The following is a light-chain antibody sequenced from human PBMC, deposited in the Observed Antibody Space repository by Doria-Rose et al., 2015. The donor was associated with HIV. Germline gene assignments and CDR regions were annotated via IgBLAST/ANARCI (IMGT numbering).Light chain of an antibody. CDR3: SSYTRSFYV. Sequence: QSALIQPASVFGSPGQSITISCTGTSSDVGGYNYVSWYQQHPGKAPKLMIYGVSNRPSGVSNRFSGSKSGNTASLTISGLQAEDEADYYCSSYTRSFYVFGTGTKVTVL. J-gene: IGLJ1*01. V-gene: IGLV2-14*03. CDR1: SSDVGGYNY. CDR2: GVS.